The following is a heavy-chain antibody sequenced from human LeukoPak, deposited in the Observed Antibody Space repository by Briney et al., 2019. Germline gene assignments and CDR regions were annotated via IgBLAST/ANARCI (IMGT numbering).Heavy chain of an antibody. Sequence: SETLSLTCAVYGGSFSGYYWSWIRQPPGKGLEWIGEINHSGSTNYNPSLKSRVTISVDTSKNQFSLKLSSVTAADTAVYYCAKDPREGYNFEWYRFDPRGQGTLVTVSS. D-gene: IGHD5-24*01. CDR3: AKDPREGYNFEWYRFDP. CDR1: GGSFSGYY. V-gene: IGHV4-34*01. CDR2: INHSGST. J-gene: IGHJ5*02.